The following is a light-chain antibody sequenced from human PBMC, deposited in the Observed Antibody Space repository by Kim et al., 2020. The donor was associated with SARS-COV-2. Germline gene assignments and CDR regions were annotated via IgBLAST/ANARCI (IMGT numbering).Light chain of an antibody. Sequence: DIQMTQSPSTLSASVGDRVTITCRASQSITTWLAWYQQKPGKAPNLLIYDASSLESGVPSRFSGSGSGTEFTLTITSLQPDDFATYYCQHYNVYSPLTFGPATKVYIK. CDR3: QHYNVYSPLT. CDR2: DAS. J-gene: IGKJ3*01. CDR1: QSITTW. V-gene: IGKV1-5*01.